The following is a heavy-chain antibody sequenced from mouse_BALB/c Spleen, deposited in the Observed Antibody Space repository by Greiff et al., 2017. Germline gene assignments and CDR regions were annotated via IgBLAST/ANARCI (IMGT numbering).Heavy chain of an antibody. D-gene: IGHD1-1*01. Sequence: QVQLQQPGAELVMPGASVKMSCKASGYTFTDYWMHWVKQRPGQGLEWIGAIDTSDSYTSYNQKFKGKATLTVDESSSTAYMQLSGLTSEDSAVYYCARPGSSSWFAYWGQGTLVTVSA. CDR1: GYTFTDYW. CDR3: ARPGSSSWFAY. V-gene: IGHV1-69*01. J-gene: IGHJ3*01. CDR2: IDTSDSYT.